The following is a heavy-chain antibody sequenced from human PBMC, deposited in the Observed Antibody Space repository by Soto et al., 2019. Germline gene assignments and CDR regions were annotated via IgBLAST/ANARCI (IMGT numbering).Heavy chain of an antibody. CDR3: ARGPRGRNWFDP. CDR1: GGSFSCYY. CDR2: INHSGST. V-gene: IGHV4-34*01. Sequence: PSETLSLTCAVYGGSFSCYYWSWIRQPPGKGLEWIGEINHSGSTNYNPSLKSRVTISVDTSKNQFSLKLSSVTAADTAVYYCARGPRGRNWFDPWGQGTLVTVSS. J-gene: IGHJ5*02.